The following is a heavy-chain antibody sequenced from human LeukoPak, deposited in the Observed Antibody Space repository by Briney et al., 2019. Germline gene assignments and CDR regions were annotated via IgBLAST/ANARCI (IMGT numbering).Heavy chain of an antibody. CDR2: ISSTSSYT. Sequence: GGSLRLSCAASGFTFSDYYMIWIRQAPGKGLEWVSYISSTSSYTNQADSVRGRFTISRDNSKNTVDLQMNSLRAEDTAVFYCAKHQDYGAFDYWGQGTLVTVSS. J-gene: IGHJ4*02. CDR3: AKHQDYGAFDY. D-gene: IGHD4-17*01. CDR1: GFTFSDYY. V-gene: IGHV3-11*03.